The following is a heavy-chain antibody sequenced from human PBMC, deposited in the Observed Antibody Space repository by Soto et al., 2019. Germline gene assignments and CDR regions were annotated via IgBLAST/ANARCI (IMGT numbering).Heavy chain of an antibody. D-gene: IGHD2-2*01. CDR3: AASDCSSTSCYEKGYYGMDV. CDR1: GFTFTSSA. J-gene: IGHJ6*02. Sequence: SVKVSCKASGFTFTSSAVQWVRQARGQRLEWIGWIVVGSGNTNYAQKFQERVTITRDMSTSTAYMELSSLRSEDTAVYYCAASDCSSTSCYEKGYYGMDVWGQGTTVTVSS. CDR2: IVVGSGNT. V-gene: IGHV1-58*01.